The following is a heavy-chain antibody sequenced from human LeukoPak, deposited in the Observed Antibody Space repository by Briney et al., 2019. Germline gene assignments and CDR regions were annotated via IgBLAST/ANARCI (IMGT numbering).Heavy chain of an antibody. CDR1: GGSFSGYY. V-gene: IGHV4-34*01. Sequence: SETLSLTCAVYGGSFSGYYWSWIRQPPGKGLEWIGEINHSGSTNYNPSLKSRVTISVDTSKNQFSLKLSSVTAADTAVYYCARARSSGSFDAFDIWGQGTMVTVSS. J-gene: IGHJ3*02. CDR3: ARARSSGSFDAFDI. D-gene: IGHD6-19*01. CDR2: INHSGST.